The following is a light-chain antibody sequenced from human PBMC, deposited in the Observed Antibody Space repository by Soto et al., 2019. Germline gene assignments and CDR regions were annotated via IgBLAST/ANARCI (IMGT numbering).Light chain of an antibody. CDR3: QQYNNWPPDRT. Sequence: EIVMTQSPATLSVSPGERATLSCRASQSVSSNLAWYQQKPGQAPRLLINGASTRATGIPARFSGSGSGTEYTLTISSLQSEDFAIYFCQQYNNWPPDRTFGQGTKLEIK. J-gene: IGKJ1*01. CDR2: GAS. V-gene: IGKV3-15*01. CDR1: QSVSSN.